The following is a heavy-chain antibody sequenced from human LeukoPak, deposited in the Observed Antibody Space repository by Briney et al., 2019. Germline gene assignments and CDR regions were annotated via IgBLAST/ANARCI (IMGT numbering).Heavy chain of an antibody. CDR2: IWYDGSNK. Sequence: PGGSLRLSCAASGFTFSSYGMHWVRQAPGKGLERVAVIWYDGSNKYYADSVKGRFTISRDNSKNTLYLQMNSLRAEDTAVYYCAKGSVRITMIVATPEFDYWGQGTLVTVSS. CDR1: GFTFSSYG. D-gene: IGHD3-22*01. CDR3: AKGSVRITMIVATPEFDY. J-gene: IGHJ4*02. V-gene: IGHV3-33*06.